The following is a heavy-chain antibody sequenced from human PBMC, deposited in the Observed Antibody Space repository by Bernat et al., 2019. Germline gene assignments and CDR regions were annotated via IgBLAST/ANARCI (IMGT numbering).Heavy chain of an antibody. J-gene: IGHJ4*02. Sequence: EVQLVESGGGLVQPGGSLRLSCSASGFTFSSYAMHWVRQAPGKGLEYVSAISSNGGSTYYADAVKGRLTISRDNSKNTLYLQMSSLRAEDTAVYYCVKDEWGGYDGFAYWGQGTLVTVSS. CDR2: ISSNGGST. CDR1: GFTFSSYA. D-gene: IGHD5-12*01. CDR3: VKDEWGGYDGFAY. V-gene: IGHV3-64D*06.